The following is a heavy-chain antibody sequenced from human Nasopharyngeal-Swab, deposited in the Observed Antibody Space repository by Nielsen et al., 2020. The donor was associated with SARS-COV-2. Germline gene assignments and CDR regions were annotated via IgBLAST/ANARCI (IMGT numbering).Heavy chain of an antibody. J-gene: IGHJ4*02. CDR1: GFSFSTTD. CDR3: ARDPILGPPDYFDY. Sequence: GESLKISCAASGFSFSTTDMHWVHQAPGKGLEWVAVTSYDESHKYYAGSVHGRFTISRDNSKNTLYLQMYSLTTEDTAVYFCARDPILGPPDYFDYWGRGTLVIVSS. CDR2: TSYDESHK. V-gene: IGHV3-30*03. D-gene: IGHD1-14*01.